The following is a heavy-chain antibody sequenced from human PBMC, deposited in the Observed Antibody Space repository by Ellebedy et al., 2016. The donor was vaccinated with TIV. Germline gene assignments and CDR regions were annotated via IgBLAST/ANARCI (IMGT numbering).Heavy chain of an antibody. CDR2: ISFDGKRI. Sequence: GESLKISXVASGFTFNRYVFHWVRQAPGKGLEWVANISFDGKRIAYAASVKGRFTISRDNSKNTLYLQMDSLRAEDTAVYYCAKSGYCSGGRCYVGPSDYWGQGTLVNVSS. V-gene: IGHV3-30*18. CDR3: AKSGYCSGGRCYVGPSDY. CDR1: GFTFNRYV. J-gene: IGHJ4*02. D-gene: IGHD2-15*01.